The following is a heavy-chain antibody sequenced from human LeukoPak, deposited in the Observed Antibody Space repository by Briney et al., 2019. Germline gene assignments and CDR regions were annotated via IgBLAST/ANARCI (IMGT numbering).Heavy chain of an antibody. V-gene: IGHV3-48*01. J-gene: IGHJ5*02. CDR2: ISSSSSTI. D-gene: IGHD3-10*01. Sequence: GGSQRLSCAASGFTFSSYEMNWVRQAPGKGLEWVSYISSSSSTIYYADSVKGRFTISRDNAKNSLYLRMNSLRAEDTAVYYCASVYGSGSYRGNWFDPWGQGTLVTVSS. CDR3: ASVYGSGSYRGNWFDP. CDR1: GFTFSSYE.